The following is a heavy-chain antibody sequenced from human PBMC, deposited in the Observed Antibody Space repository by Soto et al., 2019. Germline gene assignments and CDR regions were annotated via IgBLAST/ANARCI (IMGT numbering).Heavy chain of an antibody. D-gene: IGHD1-1*01. V-gene: IGHV4-4*07. CDR3: VRGGTKTVRDWFDP. J-gene: IGHJ5*02. CDR1: GASISGFY. CDR2: IYATGTT. Sequence: QVQLQESGPGLVKPSETLSLTCTVPGASISGFYWSWIRKSAGKGLEWIGRIYATGTTDYNPSLKRRVMMSVDKSKKQFSLKLRSVTAADTAVFYCVRGGTKTVRDWFDPWGQGISVTVSS.